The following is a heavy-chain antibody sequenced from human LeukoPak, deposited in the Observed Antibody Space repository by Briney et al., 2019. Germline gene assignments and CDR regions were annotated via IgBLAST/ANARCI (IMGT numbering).Heavy chain of an antibody. CDR1: VYTFTSYY. CDR2: INPSGGST. CDR3: ARGQINYDILTGYYISYYFDY. J-gene: IGHJ4*02. Sequence: ASVKVSCKASVYTFTSYYMHWVRQAPGQGLEWMGIINPSGGSTSYAQKFQGRVTMTRDMSTSTVYMELSSLRSEDTAVYYCARGQINYDILTGYYISYYFDYWGQGTLVTVSS. V-gene: IGHV1-46*01. D-gene: IGHD3-9*01.